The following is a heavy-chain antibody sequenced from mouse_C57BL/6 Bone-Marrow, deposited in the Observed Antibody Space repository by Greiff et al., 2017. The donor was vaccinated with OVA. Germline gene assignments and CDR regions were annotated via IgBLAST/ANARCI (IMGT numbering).Heavy chain of an antibody. CDR2: INSDGGST. Sequence: EVQLVESGGGLVQPGESLKLSCESNEYEFPSHDMSWVRKTPEKRLELVAAINSDGGSTYYPDTLESRFIISRDNTKKTLYLQMSSLRSEDTALYDCARRGLPKVRGDYWGQGTSVTVSS. D-gene: IGHD2-4*01. J-gene: IGHJ4*01. CDR1: EYEFPSHD. CDR3: ARRGLPKVRGDY. V-gene: IGHV5-2*01.